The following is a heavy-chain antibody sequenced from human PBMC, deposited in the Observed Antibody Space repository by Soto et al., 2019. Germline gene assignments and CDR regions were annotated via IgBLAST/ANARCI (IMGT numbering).Heavy chain of an antibody. Sequence: PGGSLRLSCAASGFTFSDHYMDWVRQAPGKGLEWVGRTRNKANSYTTEYAASVKGRLTISRDDSKNSLYLQMNSLKTEDTAVYYCASEREYYHDSSGYYYWGQGTLVTVSS. CDR2: TRNKANSYTT. V-gene: IGHV3-72*01. J-gene: IGHJ4*02. CDR3: ASEREYYHDSSGYYY. CDR1: GFTFSDHY. D-gene: IGHD3-22*01.